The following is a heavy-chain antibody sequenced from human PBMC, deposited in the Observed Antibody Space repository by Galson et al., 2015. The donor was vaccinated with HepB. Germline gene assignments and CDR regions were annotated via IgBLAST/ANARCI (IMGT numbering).Heavy chain of an antibody. CDR2: IIPIFGTA. D-gene: IGHD2-8*02. CDR3: AEQGEGADYALVGYFDY. J-gene: IGHJ4*02. V-gene: IGHV1-69*13. CDR1: GGTFSSYA. Sequence: SVKVSCKASGGTFSSYAISWVRQAPGQGLEWMGGIIPIFGTANYAQKFQGRVTITADESTSTAYMELSSLRSEDTAVYYCAEQGEGADYALVGYFDYWGQGTLVTVSS.